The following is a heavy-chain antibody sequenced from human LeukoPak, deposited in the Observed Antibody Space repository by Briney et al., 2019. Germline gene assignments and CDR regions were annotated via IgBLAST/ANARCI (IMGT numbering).Heavy chain of an antibody. Sequence: ASVKVSCKASGGTFSSYAISWVRQAPGQGLEWMGGIIPIFGTANYAQKFQGRVTITADESTSTAYMELSSLRSEDTAVYYCAREPALLAAGNNWFDPWGQGTLVTVSS. J-gene: IGHJ5*02. CDR1: GGTFSSYA. CDR2: IIPIFGTA. V-gene: IGHV1-69*13. CDR3: AREPALLAAGNNWFDP. D-gene: IGHD6-13*01.